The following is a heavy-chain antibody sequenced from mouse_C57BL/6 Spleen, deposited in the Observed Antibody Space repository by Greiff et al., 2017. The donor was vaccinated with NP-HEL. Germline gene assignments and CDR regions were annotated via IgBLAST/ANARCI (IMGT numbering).Heavy chain of an antibody. CDR3: ARSSSYGNFYWYCDV. J-gene: IGHJ1*03. Sequence: QVQLQQPGAELVRPGSSVKLSCKASGYTFTSYWVDWVKQRPGQGLEWIGNIYPSDSETHYNQKFKDKATLTVDKSSRTAYMQLSSLTSEDSAVYYCARSSSYGNFYWYCDVWGTGTTVTVSS. CDR1: GYTFTSYW. CDR2: IYPSDSET. D-gene: IGHD2-1*01. V-gene: IGHV1-61*01.